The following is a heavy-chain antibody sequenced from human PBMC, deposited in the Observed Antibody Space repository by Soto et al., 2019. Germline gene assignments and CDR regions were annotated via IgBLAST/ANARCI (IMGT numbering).Heavy chain of an antibody. J-gene: IGHJ5*02. CDR1: GDTFTSYY. Sequence: SSVKVSSKAPGDTFTSYYLNWVRQAPGQGLEWMGVINPHGGSTKYAQKFQGRITMTRDTSRSTVYMELSSLRSDDTAIYYCASSSGGRVGRITAVSNWFAPWGQVNLAT. D-gene: IGHD1-1*01. V-gene: IGHV1-46*01. CDR3: ASSSGGRVGRITAVSNWFAP. CDR2: INPHGGST.